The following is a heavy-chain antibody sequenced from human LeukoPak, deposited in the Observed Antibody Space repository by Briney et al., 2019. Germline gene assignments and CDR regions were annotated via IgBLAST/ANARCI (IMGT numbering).Heavy chain of an antibody. CDR1: GFTFSDYA. V-gene: IGHV3-21*01. J-gene: IGHJ4*02. CDR2: ISSSSTYV. Sequence: PGGSLRLSCAASGFTFSDYAMNWVRQAPGQGLEWVSSISSSSTYVYYADSVKGRFTISRDDSKNSLYLQMNSLGAADTAMYYCAREVTVASPDYWGQGTLVTVSS. CDR3: AREVTVASPDY. D-gene: IGHD4-11*01.